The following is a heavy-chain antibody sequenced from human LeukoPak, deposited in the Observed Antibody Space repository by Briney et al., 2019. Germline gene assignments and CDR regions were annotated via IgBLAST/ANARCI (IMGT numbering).Heavy chain of an antibody. CDR2: MNPNSGNT. D-gene: IGHD6-19*01. V-gene: IGHV1-8*01. CDR3: ARGAVVVAGNWFDP. CDR1: GHTFTSYD. Sequence: GASVKVSCKASGHTFTSYDINWARQATGQGLEWMGWMNPNSGNTGYAQKFQGRVTMTRNTSISTAYMELSSLRSEDTAVYYCARGAVVVAGNWFDPWGQGTLVTVSS. J-gene: IGHJ5*02.